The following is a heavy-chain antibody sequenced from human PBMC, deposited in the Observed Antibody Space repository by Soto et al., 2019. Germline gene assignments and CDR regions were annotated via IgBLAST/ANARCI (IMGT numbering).Heavy chain of an antibody. CDR1: GFSLSTSGVG. CDR2: IYWDDDK. CDR3: AHSTTYYYDSSGYNEAFDI. Sequence: QITLKESGPTLVKPTQTLTLTCTFSGFSLSTSGVGVGWIRQPPGKALEWLALIYWDDDKRYSPSLKSRLTITKDTSKNQVVLTMTNMDPVDTATYYCAHSTTYYYDSSGYNEAFDIWGQETMVTVSS. D-gene: IGHD3-22*01. J-gene: IGHJ3*02. V-gene: IGHV2-5*02.